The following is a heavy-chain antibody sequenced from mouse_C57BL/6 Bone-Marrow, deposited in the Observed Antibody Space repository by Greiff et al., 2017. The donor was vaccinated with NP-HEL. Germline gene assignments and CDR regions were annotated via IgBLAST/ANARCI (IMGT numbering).Heavy chain of an antibody. CDR1: GFTFSSYG. J-gene: IGHJ2*01. Sequence: EVKLVESGGDLVKPGGSLKLSCAASGFTFSSYGMSWVRQTPDKRLEWVATISSGGSYTYYPDSVKGRFTISRDNAKNTLYLQMSSLKSEDTSMYYCARRNLGGYYFDYWGQGTTLTVSS. CDR3: ARRNLGGYYFDY. CDR2: ISSGGSYT. V-gene: IGHV5-6*02.